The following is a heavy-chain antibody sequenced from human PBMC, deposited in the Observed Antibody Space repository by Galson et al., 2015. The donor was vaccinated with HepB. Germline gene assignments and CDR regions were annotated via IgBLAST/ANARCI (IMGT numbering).Heavy chain of an antibody. V-gene: IGHV1-46*03. CDR2: FNPSNGRT. CDR3: AREPKSSGSFDN. Sequence: SVKVSCKASGYTFTSYFVHWVRQAPGQGLEWMGIFNPSNGRTSYAQRFQGRVTMTRDTSSSTVYMQLSSLGSEDTAVYYCAREPKSSGSFDNWGQGTLVTVSS. J-gene: IGHJ4*02. CDR1: GYTFTSYF. D-gene: IGHD6-6*01.